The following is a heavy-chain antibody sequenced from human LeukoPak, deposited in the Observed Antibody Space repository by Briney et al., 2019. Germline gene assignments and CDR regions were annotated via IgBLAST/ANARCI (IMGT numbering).Heavy chain of an antibody. D-gene: IGHD2-2*01. J-gene: IGHJ4*02. Sequence: GGSLRLSCAASGFTFSSYAMSWVRQAPGKGLEWVSAISGSGGSTYYADSVKGRFTISRDNSKNTLYLQMNSLRAEDTAVYYCAKHQLLALTTYYFDYWGQGTLVTVSS. CDR1: GFTFSSYA. V-gene: IGHV3-23*01. CDR3: AKHQLLALTTYYFDY. CDR2: ISGSGGST.